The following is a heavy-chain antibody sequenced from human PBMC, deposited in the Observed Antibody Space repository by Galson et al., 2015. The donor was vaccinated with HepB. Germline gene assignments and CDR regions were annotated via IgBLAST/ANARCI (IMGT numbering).Heavy chain of an antibody. Sequence: QSGAEVKKPGESLKISCKGSGYSFTSYWIGWVRQMPGKGLEWMGRIDPSDSYTNYSPSFQGHVTISADKSISTAYLQWSSLKASDTAMYYCARRVSSSWELWYFDLWGRGTLVTVSS. CDR1: GYSFTSYW. CDR2: IDPSDSYT. CDR3: ARRVSSSWELWYFDL. J-gene: IGHJ2*01. V-gene: IGHV5-10-1*01. D-gene: IGHD6-13*01.